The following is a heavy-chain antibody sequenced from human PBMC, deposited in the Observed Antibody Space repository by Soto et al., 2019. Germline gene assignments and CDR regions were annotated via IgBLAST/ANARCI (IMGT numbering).Heavy chain of an antibody. J-gene: IGHJ4*02. V-gene: IGHV4-59*01. CDR1: GGYIIPYY. D-gene: IGHD3-22*01. CDR3: ARDIGGYYDSSSYAN. CDR2: IYYSGST. Sequence: SETLSVTSTVAGGYIIPYYWSWIRQQPGRGLEWIGYIYYSGSTNYNPSLKSRVTISVDTSKNQFSLKLSSVTAADTAVYYCARDIGGYYDSSSYANWGQGTLVTVSS.